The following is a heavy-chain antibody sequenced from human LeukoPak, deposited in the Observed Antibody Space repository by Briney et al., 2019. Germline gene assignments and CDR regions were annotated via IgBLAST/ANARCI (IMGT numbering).Heavy chain of an antibody. Sequence: PGGSLRLSCAASGFTFSSYSMNWVRQAPGKGLEWVSSISSSSSYIYYADSVKGRFTISRDNAKNSLYLQMNSLRAEDTAVYYCARGYSYGYEDLDYWGQGTLVTVSS. D-gene: IGHD5-18*01. CDR2: ISSSSSYI. CDR3: ARGYSYGYEDLDY. CDR1: GFTFSSYS. J-gene: IGHJ4*02. V-gene: IGHV3-21*01.